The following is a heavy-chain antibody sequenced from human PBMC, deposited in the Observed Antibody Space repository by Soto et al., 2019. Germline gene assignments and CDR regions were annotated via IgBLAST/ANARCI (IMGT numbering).Heavy chain of an antibody. J-gene: IGHJ6*02. CDR2: INPNSGGT. D-gene: IGHD2-2*01. Sequence: QVQLVQSGAEVKKPGASVKVSCKASGYTFTGYYMHWVRQAPGQGLEWMGWINPNSGGTNYAQKFQGWVTMTRDTSISTAYTELSRLRSDDTAVYYCARGGAGLVPAAIFDQPGQYYYYGMDVWGQGTTVTVSS. V-gene: IGHV1-2*04. CDR3: ARGGAGLVPAAIFDQPGQYYYYGMDV. CDR1: GYTFTGYY.